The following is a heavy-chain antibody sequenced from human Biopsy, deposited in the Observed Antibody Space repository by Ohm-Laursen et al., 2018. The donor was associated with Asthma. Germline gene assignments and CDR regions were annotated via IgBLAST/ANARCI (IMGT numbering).Heavy chain of an antibody. J-gene: IGHJ5*02. CDR1: GYPFIGYH. CDR3: ARGQKSAGDRWFDP. Sequence: ASVKVSCRASGYPFIGYHIHWMRQAPGQGLEWIGRINPNSGATNYAQKFQGRVTMTRDTSISTAYMEVSRLRSDDTAVYYCARGQKSAGDRWFDPWGQGTLVTVSS. V-gene: IGHV1-2*06. CDR2: INPNSGAT. D-gene: IGHD6-13*01.